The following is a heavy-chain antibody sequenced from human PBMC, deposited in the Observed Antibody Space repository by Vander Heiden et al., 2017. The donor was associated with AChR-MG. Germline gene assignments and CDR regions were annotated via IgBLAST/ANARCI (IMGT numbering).Heavy chain of an antibody. CDR2: ISAYNGNT. CDR1: GYTFTSYG. J-gene: IGHJ6*02. CDR3: ARLHCSSTSCPPEVSYYYGMDV. D-gene: IGHD2-2*01. V-gene: IGHV1-18*01. Sequence: QVQLVQSGAEVKKPGASVKVSCKASGYTFTSYGISWVRQAPGQGLEWMGWISAYNGNTNYAQKLQGRVTMTTDTSTSTAYMELRSLRSDDTAVYYCARLHCSSTSCPPEVSYYYGMDVWGQGTTVTVSS.